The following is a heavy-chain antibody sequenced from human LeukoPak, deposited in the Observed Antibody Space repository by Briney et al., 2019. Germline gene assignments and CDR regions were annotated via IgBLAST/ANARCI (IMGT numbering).Heavy chain of an antibody. Sequence: GASVTVSCMASGYTFTSYGISWVRQAPGQGRAWMGWISAYNGNTNYAQKLQGRVTMTTDTSTSTAYMELRSLRSDDTAVYYCARSLETYYFDYWGQGTLVTVSS. CDR2: ISAYNGNT. V-gene: IGHV1-18*01. CDR1: GYTFTSYG. J-gene: IGHJ4*02. D-gene: IGHD5-24*01. CDR3: ARSLETYYFDY.